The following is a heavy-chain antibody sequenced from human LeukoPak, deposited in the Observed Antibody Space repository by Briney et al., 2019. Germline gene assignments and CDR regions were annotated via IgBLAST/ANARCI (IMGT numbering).Heavy chain of an antibody. J-gene: IGHJ4*02. CDR1: GGSFSGYY. D-gene: IGHD3-3*01. CDR2: INHSGST. V-gene: IGHV4-34*01. CDR3: ARGHVYYDFWSGYYKAQTFDY. Sequence: SETLSLTRAVYGGSFSGYYWSWIRQPPGKGLEWIGEINHSGSTNYNPSLKSRVTISVDTSKNQFSLKLSSVTAADTAVYYCARGHVYYDFWSGYYKAQTFDYWGQGTLVTVSS.